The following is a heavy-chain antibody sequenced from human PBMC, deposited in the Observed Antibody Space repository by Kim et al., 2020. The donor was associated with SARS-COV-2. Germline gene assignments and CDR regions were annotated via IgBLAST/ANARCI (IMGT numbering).Heavy chain of an antibody. CDR1: GFTVSSNY. J-gene: IGHJ5*02. D-gene: IGHD3-10*01. CDR3: AREGRTQNWFDP. V-gene: IGHV3-53*01. CDR2: IYSGGST. Sequence: GGSLRLSCAASGFTVSSNYMSWVRKAPGKGLEWVSVIYSGGSTYYADSVKGRFTISRDNSKNTLYLQMNSLRVEDTAVYYCAREGRTQNWFDPWGQGTLVTVSS.